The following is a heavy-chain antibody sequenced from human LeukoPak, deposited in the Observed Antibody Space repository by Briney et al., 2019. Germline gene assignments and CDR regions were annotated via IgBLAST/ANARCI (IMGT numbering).Heavy chain of an antibody. CDR3: ARIHGGYPFDY. CDR1: GFIFSSYW. D-gene: IGHD2-15*01. J-gene: IGHJ4*02. CDR2: ISSYSSTI. V-gene: IGHV3-48*01. Sequence: GGSLRLSCAASGFIFSSYWMSWVRQAPGKGLEWVSYISSYSSTIYYADSVKGRFTVSRDNAKNSLYLQMNSLRAEDTAIYYCARIHGGYPFDYWGQGTLVTVSS.